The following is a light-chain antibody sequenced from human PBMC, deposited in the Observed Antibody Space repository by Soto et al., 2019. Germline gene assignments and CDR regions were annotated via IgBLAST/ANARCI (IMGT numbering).Light chain of an antibody. V-gene: IGKV3-20*01. CDR2: GAS. Sequence: EIVLTQSPGTLSLSPGERATLSCRASQSVSSSYLTWYQQKPGQAPRLLIYGASSRATGIPDRFSGSGSGTEFTLTINRLEPEDFAVYYCHQYGSSPWTFGQGTKVEIK. J-gene: IGKJ1*01. CDR3: HQYGSSPWT. CDR1: QSVSSSY.